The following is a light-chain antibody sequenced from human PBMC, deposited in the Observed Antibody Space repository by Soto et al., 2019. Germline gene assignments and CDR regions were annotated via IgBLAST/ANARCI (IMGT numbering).Light chain of an antibody. Sequence: EIVLTQSPGTLSLSPGERATLSCRASQSVSSSYLAWYQLKPGQAPRLLIYGASSRATGSPDRFSGSGSGTYFTLTISRLEPEEFAVDYWQQYGSSLTWTFSKGKKVESK. CDR3: QQYGSSLTWT. CDR1: QSVSSSY. CDR2: GAS. V-gene: IGKV3-20*01. J-gene: IGKJ1*01.